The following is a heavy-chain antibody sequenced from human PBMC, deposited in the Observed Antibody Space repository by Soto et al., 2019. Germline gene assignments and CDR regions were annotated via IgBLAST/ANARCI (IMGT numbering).Heavy chain of an antibody. V-gene: IGHV4-34*01. CDR1: GGSFSGYY. CDR2: INHSGST. Sequence: SETLSLTCAVYGGSFSGYYWSWIRQPPGKGLEWIGEINHSGSTNYNPSLKSRVTISVDTSKNQFSLKLSSVTAADTAVYYCARWYGDYGLHYYYYGMDVWGQGTTVTVSS. J-gene: IGHJ6*02. CDR3: ARWYGDYGLHYYYYGMDV. D-gene: IGHD4-17*01.